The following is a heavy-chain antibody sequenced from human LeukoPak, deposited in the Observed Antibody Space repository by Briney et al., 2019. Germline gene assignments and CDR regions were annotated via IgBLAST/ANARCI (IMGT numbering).Heavy chain of an antibody. CDR1: GNSLRTCCHY. D-gene: IGHD5-12*01. J-gene: IGHJ4*02. V-gene: IGHV4-39*07. Sequence: SETLSLTCSVSGNSLRTCCHYWGWIRQPPGKTLEWIGNIYSSGNTYYNPSLKSRVTISQDPSKNQFSLNLNSVTAADTAVYYCVRDGYHGRGSIYWGQGALVTVSS. CDR3: VRDGYHGRGSIY. CDR2: IYSSGNT.